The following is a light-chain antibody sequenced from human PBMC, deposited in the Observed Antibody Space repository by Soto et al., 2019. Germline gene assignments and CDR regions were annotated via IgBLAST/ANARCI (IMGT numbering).Light chain of an antibody. V-gene: IGKV1-12*02. CDR1: QDISSW. CDR2: AAS. J-gene: IGKJ1*01. Sequence: DIQMTQSPSPVSVSVGDRVTITCRASQDISSWLAWYQQKPGKAPELLIYAASLLQSGVPSRFSGSGSGTDFTLTISSLQPEDFATYYCQQANSFPWTFGQGTKVEIK. CDR3: QQANSFPWT.